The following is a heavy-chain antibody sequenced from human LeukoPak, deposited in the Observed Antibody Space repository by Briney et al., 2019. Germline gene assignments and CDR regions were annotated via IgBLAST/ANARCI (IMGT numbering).Heavy chain of an antibody. CDR1: GYTFISYG. CDR2: ISAYNGNT. V-gene: IGHV1-18*01. D-gene: IGHD3-3*01. CDR3: ARDDYDFWSGTAYYFDY. J-gene: IGHJ4*02. Sequence: ASVKVSCKASGYTFISYGISWVRQAPGQGLEWMGWISAYNGNTNYAQKLQGRVTMTTDTSTSTAYMELRSLRSDDTAVYYCARDDYDFWSGTAYYFDYWGQGTLVTVSS.